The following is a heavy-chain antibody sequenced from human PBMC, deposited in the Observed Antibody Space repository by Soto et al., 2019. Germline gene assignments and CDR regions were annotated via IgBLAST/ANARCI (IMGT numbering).Heavy chain of an antibody. D-gene: IGHD3-16*02. Sequence: SETLSLTCTVSGGSISSYYWSWIRQPAGKGLEWIGRIYTSGSTNYNPSLKSRVTMSVDTSKNQFSLKLSSVTAADTAVYYCARVRRYYDYVWGSYRNLMFDPWGQGTQVTVSS. J-gene: IGHJ5*02. CDR3: ARVRRYYDYVWGSYRNLMFDP. CDR2: IYTSGST. CDR1: GGSISSYY. V-gene: IGHV4-4*07.